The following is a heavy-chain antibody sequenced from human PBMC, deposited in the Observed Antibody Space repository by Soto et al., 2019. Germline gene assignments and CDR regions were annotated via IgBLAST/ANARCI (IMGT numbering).Heavy chain of an antibody. V-gene: IGHV3-23*01. CDR1: GFTFSSYA. J-gene: IGHJ4*02. Sequence: GSLRLSCAASGFTFSSYAMSWVRQAPGKGLEWVSAISGSGGSTYYADSVKGRFTISRDNSKNTLYLQMNSLRAEDTAVYYCAKVGYYYDSSGYAPRYWGQGTLVTVSS. CDR2: ISGSGGST. CDR3: AKVGYYYDSSGYAPRY. D-gene: IGHD3-22*01.